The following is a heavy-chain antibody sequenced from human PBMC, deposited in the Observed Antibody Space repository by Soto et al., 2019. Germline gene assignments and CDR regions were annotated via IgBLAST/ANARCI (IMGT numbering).Heavy chain of an antibody. V-gene: IGHV3-48*01. CDR1: GFIFSSYS. Sequence: EVQLVESGGGLVQPGGSLRLSCAASGFIFSSYSMNWVRQAPGKGLEWVSYISSSSTTIYYADSVKGRFTISRDNAKNSLYLQKNSLRAEDTAVYYCASFGLHLGELSLYPFDYWGQGTLVTVSS. J-gene: IGHJ4*02. D-gene: IGHD3-16*02. CDR2: ISSSSTTI. CDR3: ASFGLHLGELSLYPFDY.